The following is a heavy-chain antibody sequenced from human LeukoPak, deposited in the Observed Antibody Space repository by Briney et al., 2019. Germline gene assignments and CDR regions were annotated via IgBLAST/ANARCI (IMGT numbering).Heavy chain of an antibody. D-gene: IGHD5-12*01. CDR1: GGTFSSYA. J-gene: IGHJ6*04. V-gene: IGHV1-69*13. CDR2: IIPIFGTA. Sequence: APVKVSCKASGGTFSSYAISWVRQAPGQGLEWMGGIIPIFGTANYAQKFQGRVTITADESTSTAYMELSSLRSEDTAVYYCASYSGYQPRVYYYYGMDVWGKGTTVTVSS. CDR3: ASYSGYQPRVYYYYGMDV.